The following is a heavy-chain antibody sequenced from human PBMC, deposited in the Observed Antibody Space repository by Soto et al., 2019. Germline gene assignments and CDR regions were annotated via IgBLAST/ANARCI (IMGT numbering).Heavy chain of an antibody. CDR1: GGSISSSSYY. D-gene: IGHD1-26*01. CDR2: IYYSGST. CDR3: ARLGGSFAVPHFDY. Sequence: SETLSLTXTVSGGSISSSSYYWGWIRQPPGKGLEWIGSIYYSGSTYYNPSLKSRVTISVDTSKNQFSLKLSSVTAADTAVYYCARLGGSFAVPHFDYWGQGTLVTVSS. J-gene: IGHJ4*02. V-gene: IGHV4-39*01.